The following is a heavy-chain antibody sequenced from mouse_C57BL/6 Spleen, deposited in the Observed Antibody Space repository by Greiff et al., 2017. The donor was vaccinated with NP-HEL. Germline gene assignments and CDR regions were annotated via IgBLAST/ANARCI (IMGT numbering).Heavy chain of an antibody. CDR1: GYTFTDYS. CDR3: ATRFDY. Sequence: EVQLVESGPELVKPGASVKMSCKASGYTFTDYSMPWVKQSPGKSLEWIAYINPDNGGTSYNQKFKGKATLPVNKSSSTAYMELRSLTSEDSAVYYCATRFDYWGQGTTLTVSS. V-gene: IGHV1-22*01. J-gene: IGHJ2*01. CDR2: INPDNGGT.